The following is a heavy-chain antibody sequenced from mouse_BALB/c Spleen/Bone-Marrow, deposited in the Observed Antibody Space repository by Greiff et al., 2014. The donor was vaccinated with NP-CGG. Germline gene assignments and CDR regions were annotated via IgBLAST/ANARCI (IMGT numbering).Heavy chain of an antibody. CDR1: GYTFTSYW. Sequence: VKLQESGAELVKPGASVKLSCKASGYTFTSYWMHWVKQRPGQGLEWIGEINPSNGRTNYDEKFKSKATLTVDKSSSTAYMQLSSLTSEDSAVYYCAGTYFDYWGQGTTLTVSS. CDR3: AGTYFDY. J-gene: IGHJ2*01. V-gene: IGHV1S81*02. CDR2: INPSNGRT.